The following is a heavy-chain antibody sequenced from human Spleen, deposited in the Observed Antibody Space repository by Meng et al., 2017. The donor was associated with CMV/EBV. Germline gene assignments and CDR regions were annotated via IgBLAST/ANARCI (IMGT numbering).Heavy chain of an antibody. CDR1: GFSFSSYG. D-gene: IGHD4-23*01. Sequence: GGSLKISCVAAGFSFSSYGMHWVRQAPGKGLEWVAFIHYGTNDKYYADSVKGRFTISRDNSKNTLYLQMYSLRPEDTAVYYCARDRTTSNGGKPHDAFDIWGQGTMVTVSS. J-gene: IGHJ3*02. V-gene: IGHV3-30*02. CDR2: IHYGTNDK. CDR3: ARDRTTSNGGKPHDAFDI.